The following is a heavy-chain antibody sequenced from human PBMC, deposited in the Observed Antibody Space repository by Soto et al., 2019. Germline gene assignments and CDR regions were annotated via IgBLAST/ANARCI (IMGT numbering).Heavy chain of an antibody. Sequence: PGESLKISCKGSGYSFTGYWIGWVRQMPGKGLEWMGIIYPGDSDTRYSPSFQGQVTISADKSISTAYLQWSSLKASDTAMYYCARHHYYGSGSYPTNWFDPWGQGTLVTVSS. J-gene: IGHJ5*02. V-gene: IGHV5-51*01. CDR1: GYSFTGYW. CDR3: ARHHYYGSGSYPTNWFDP. D-gene: IGHD3-10*01. CDR2: IYPGDSDT.